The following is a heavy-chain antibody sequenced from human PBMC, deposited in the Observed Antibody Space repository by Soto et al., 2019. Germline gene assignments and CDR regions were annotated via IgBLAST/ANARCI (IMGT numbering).Heavy chain of an antibody. V-gene: IGHV4-31*03. CDR1: GGSITTGGYS. Sequence: SETLSLTCTVSGGSITTGGYSWSWILHLPGKGLEWVGHMYYSESTYYNPSLKSRVSIALDTSKNQFSLKLSFVTAADTAMYYCARTKCSGGSCYSWSRESWGQGTRVSVSS. CDR2: MYYSEST. J-gene: IGHJ5*02. D-gene: IGHD2-15*01. CDR3: ARTKCSGGSCYSWSRES.